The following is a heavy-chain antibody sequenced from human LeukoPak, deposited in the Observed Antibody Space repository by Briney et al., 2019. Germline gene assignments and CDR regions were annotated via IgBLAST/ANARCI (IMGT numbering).Heavy chain of an antibody. CDR3: ARAVDSSGFSCFQH. CDR1: GGSISRYY. CDR2: IYTSGST. Sequence: SETLSLTCTVSGGSISRYYWSWIRQPAGKGLEWVGRIYTSGSTNYNPSLKSRVTMSVDTSKNQFSLKLSSVTAADTAVYYCARAVDSSGFSCFQHWGQGTLVTVSS. J-gene: IGHJ1*01. D-gene: IGHD3-22*01. V-gene: IGHV4-4*07.